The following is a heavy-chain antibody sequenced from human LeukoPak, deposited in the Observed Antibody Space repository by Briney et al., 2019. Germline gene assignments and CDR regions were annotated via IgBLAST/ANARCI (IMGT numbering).Heavy chain of an antibody. Sequence: GESLKISCQGAGHSFTTYWISCVRHMPEKFLEWMGIIYPGDSHTRYSPSFQGQVTISADKSISTAYLQWSSLKASDTAMYYCARHGNLNSEDYWGQGTLVTVSS. V-gene: IGHV5-51*01. J-gene: IGHJ4*02. CDR1: GHSFTTYW. CDR2: IYPGDSHT. CDR3: ARHGNLNSEDY. D-gene: IGHD1-7*01.